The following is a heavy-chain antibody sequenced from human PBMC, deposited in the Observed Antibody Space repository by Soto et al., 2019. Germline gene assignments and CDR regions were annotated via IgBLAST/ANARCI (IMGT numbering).Heavy chain of an antibody. CDR1: GFTFSSYS. D-gene: IGHD3-10*01. CDR3: ARQIGYYASGSYFDY. V-gene: IGHV3-48*01. CDR2: ISSSSSTI. J-gene: IGHJ4*02. Sequence: GGSLRLSCGVSGFTFSSYSMNWVRQAPGKGLEWVSYISSSSSTIYYADSVKGRFTISRDNAKNSLYLQMNSLRAEDTAVYYCARQIGYYASGSYFDYWGQGTLVTVSS.